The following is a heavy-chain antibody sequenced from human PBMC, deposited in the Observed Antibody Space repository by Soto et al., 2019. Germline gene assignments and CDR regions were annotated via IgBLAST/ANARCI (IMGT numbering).Heavy chain of an antibody. J-gene: IGHJ5*02. D-gene: IGHD3-9*01. CDR3: VKVSTFYDILTGYYSTNFFDP. V-gene: IGHV3-64D*06. Sequence: GGSLRLSCAASGFTFSDYSMHWVRQAPGKGLQYVSTISSDGDITYYADSVKGRFTISRDNSKNTLYLQMNSLRPEDTAVYYCVKVSTFYDILTGYYSTNFFDPWGQGTLVTVSS. CDR2: ISSDGDIT. CDR1: GFTFSDYS.